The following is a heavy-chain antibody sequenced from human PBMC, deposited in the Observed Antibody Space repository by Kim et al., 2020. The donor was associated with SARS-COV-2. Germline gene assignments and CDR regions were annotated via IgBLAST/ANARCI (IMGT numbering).Heavy chain of an antibody. Sequence: KGRFTISRDNSKNTLYLQMNSLRAEDTAVYYCAKGGYCSSTSCYRGWFDPWGQGTLVTVSS. CDR3: AKGGYCSSTSCYRGWFDP. J-gene: IGHJ5*02. D-gene: IGHD2-2*01. V-gene: IGHV3-23*01.